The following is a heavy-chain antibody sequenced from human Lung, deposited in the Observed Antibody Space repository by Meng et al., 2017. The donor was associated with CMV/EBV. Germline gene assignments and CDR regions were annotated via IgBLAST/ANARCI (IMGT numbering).Heavy chain of an antibody. CDR1: GYTFTSYG. D-gene: IGHD3-3*01. J-gene: IGHJ5*02. CDR2: ISAYNGNT. Sequence: ASXXVSXKASGYTFTSYGISWVRQAPGQGLEWMGWISAYNGNTNYAQKLQGRVTMTTDTSTRTAYMELRSLRSDDTAVYYCARGIVYDFWSGTQGWFDPWGQGXLVTVSS. CDR3: ARGIVYDFWSGTQGWFDP. V-gene: IGHV1-18*01.